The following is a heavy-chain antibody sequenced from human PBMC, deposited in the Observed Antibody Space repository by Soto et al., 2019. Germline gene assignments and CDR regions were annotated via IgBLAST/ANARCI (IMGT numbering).Heavy chain of an antibody. Sequence: SETLSLTCTVSGGSISSGGYYWSWIRQHPGKGLEWIGYIYYSGSTYYNPSLKSRVTISVDTSKNQFSLKLSSVTAADTAVYYCARDHPPEGSYYNEQNPTGVYYGMDVWGQGTTVTVSS. J-gene: IGHJ6*02. V-gene: IGHV4-31*03. CDR1: GGSISSGGYY. CDR2: IYYSGST. D-gene: IGHD3-10*01. CDR3: ARDHPPEGSYYNEQNPTGVYYGMDV.